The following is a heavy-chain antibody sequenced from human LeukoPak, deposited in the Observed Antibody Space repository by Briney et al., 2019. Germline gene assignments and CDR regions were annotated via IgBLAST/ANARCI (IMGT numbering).Heavy chain of an antibody. D-gene: IGHD2-8*01. J-gene: IGHJ4*02. CDR1: GGSFSGYY. CDR3: ASRLANAPFDY. V-gene: IGHV4-34*01. Sequence: PSETLSLTCAVYGGSFSGYYWSWIRQPPGKGLEWIGEINHSGSTNYNPSLKSRVTISVDTSKNQFSLKLSSVTAADTAVYYCASRLANAPFDYWGQGTLVTVSS. CDR2: INHSGST.